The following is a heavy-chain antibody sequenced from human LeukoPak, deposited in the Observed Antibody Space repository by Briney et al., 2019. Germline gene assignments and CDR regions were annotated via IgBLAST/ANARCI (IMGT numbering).Heavy chain of an antibody. J-gene: IGHJ3*02. V-gene: IGHV5-51*01. CDR2: IYPGDSDT. D-gene: IGHD3-22*01. Sequence: GESLKISCKGSGYSFTSYWIGWVRQMPGKGLEWMGIIYPGDSDTRYSPSFQGQVTISADKSISTAYLQWSSLKASDTAMYYCARSDPYDYCDSSGPAFDIWGQGTMVTVSS. CDR3: ARSDPYDYCDSSGPAFDI. CDR1: GYSFTSYW.